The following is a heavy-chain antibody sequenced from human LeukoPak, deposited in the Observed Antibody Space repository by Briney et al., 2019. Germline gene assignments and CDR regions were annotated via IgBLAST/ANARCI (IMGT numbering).Heavy chain of an antibody. J-gene: IGHJ6*02. V-gene: IGHV1-69*13. Sequence: SVKVSCKASGGTFSSYAISWVRQAPGQGLEWMGGIIPIFGTANYAQKFQGRVTITADESTSTAYMELSSLRSEDTAVYYCARAYSSSDAHYYYYYGMDVWGQGTTVTVSS. D-gene: IGHD6-6*01. CDR3: ARAYSSSDAHYYYYYGMDV. CDR1: GGTFSSYA. CDR2: IIPIFGTA.